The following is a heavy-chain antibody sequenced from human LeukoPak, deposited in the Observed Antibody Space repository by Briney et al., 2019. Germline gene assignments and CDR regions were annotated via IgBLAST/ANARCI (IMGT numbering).Heavy chain of an antibody. Sequence: SETLSLTCTVSGWSLSRGYFWGWIRHSPGSGLEWIGSMYHSGTTYYNPSLKSRVTISVDTSKKQFSLKLSSVTAADTAVYYCARGPAGTVWGQGTLVTVSS. CDR3: ARGPAGTV. J-gene: IGHJ4*02. V-gene: IGHV4-38-2*02. D-gene: IGHD6-13*01. CDR2: MYHSGTT. CDR1: GWSLSRGYF.